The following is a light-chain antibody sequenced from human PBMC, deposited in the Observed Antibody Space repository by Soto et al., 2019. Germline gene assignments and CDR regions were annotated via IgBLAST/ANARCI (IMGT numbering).Light chain of an antibody. CDR3: QQYGSSPVT. CDR2: GAS. Sequence: EIVLTQSPGTLSSSVGERATLSCRASQSVSSSFLAWHQQKPGQAPRLLIYGASSRATGIPQRFSGSGSGTDFTLTISRLEPEDFAVYYCQQYGSSPVTFGQGTNVDIK. J-gene: IGKJ1*01. CDR1: QSVSSSF. V-gene: IGKV3-20*01.